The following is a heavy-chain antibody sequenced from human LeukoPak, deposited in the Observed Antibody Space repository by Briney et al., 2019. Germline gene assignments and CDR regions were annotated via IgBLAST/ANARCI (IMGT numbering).Heavy chain of an antibody. V-gene: IGHV4-30-4*08. D-gene: IGHD2-2*01. Sequence: PSETLSLTCTVSGGSISSGDYYWSWIRQPPGKGLEWIGYIYYSGSTYYNPSLKSRVTISVDTSKNQFSLKLSSVTAADTAVYYCARENVVVPAARYYYYYYMDVWGKGTTVTVSS. CDR1: GGSISSGDYY. CDR2: IYYSGST. CDR3: ARENVVVPAARYYYYYYMDV. J-gene: IGHJ6*03.